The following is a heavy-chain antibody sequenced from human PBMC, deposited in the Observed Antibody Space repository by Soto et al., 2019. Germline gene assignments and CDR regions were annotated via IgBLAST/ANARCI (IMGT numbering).Heavy chain of an antibody. V-gene: IGHV3-9*01. CDR2: ISWNSGSL. CDR1: GFTFDDYA. CDR3: AKSAGYSNYVSYYYYMAV. Sequence: DVQLVESGGGLVQPGRSLRLSCAASGFTFDDYAMHWVRQAPGKGLEWVSGISWNSGSLGYADSVKGRFTISRDNAKNSLYLQMNSLRAEDTALYYCAKSAGYSNYVSYYYYMAVWGKGTTVTVSS. J-gene: IGHJ6*03. D-gene: IGHD4-4*01.